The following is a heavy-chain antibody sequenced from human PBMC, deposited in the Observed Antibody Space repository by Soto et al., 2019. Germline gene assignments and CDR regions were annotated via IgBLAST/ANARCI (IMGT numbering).Heavy chain of an antibody. V-gene: IGHV4-59*01. CDR1: GGSINTYY. CDR3: SRGYKGYIYANFDY. D-gene: IGHD5-18*01. Sequence: QVQLQESGPGLVKPSETLSLTCTVSGGSINTYYWNWIRQPPGKGLEWIAYIYYNGNPDSNPSLEGRVTIALDTPKNQLSLEPRSVTAAATAVYYCSRGYKGYIYANFDYWGPGILVTVSS. CDR2: IYYNGNP. J-gene: IGHJ4*02.